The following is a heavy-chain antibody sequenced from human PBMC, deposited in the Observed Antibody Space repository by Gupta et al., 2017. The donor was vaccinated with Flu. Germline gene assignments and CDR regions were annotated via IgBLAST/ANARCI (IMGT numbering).Heavy chain of an antibody. Sequence: QVQLVESGGGLVKPGGSLRLSCAASGFTFNDYYMSWIRQAPGKGLEWVSYISSSGGTMYYADSVRGRFTISRDNAENALYLQMNSLRPEDTAVYFCARGRLSAYNYDSSGFDPWGQGTLVTVSS. J-gene: IGHJ5*02. D-gene: IGHD3-22*01. CDR2: ISSSGGTM. CDR1: GFTFNDYY. CDR3: ARGRLSAYNYDSSGFDP. V-gene: IGHV3-11*01.